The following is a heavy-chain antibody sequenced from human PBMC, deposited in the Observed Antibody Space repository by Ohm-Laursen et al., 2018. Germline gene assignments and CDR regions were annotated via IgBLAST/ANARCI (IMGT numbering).Heavy chain of an antibody. CDR1: GFTFSSYS. Sequence: SLRLSCAASGFTFSSYSMNWVRQAPGKGLEWVSSISSSSSYIYYADSVKGRFTTSRDNAKNSLYLQMNSLRAEDTAVYYCARVRRELRSYYYYYGMDVWGQGTTVTVSS. V-gene: IGHV3-21*01. CDR2: ISSSSSYI. CDR3: ARVRRELRSYYYYYGMDV. D-gene: IGHD1-26*01. J-gene: IGHJ6*02.